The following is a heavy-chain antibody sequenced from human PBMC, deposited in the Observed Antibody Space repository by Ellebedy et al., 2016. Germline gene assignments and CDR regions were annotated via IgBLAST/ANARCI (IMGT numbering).Heavy chain of an antibody. J-gene: IGHJ4*02. CDR1: GFTFSSYS. CDR2: ISSSSSTI. D-gene: IGHD4-11*01. V-gene: IGHV3-21*04. CDR3: AKSAVASLQVLDY. Sequence: GESLKISXAASGFTFSSYSMNWVRQAPGKGLEWVSSISSSSSTIYYADSVKGRFTISRDNAKNSLYLQMNSLRAEDTALYYCAKSAVASLQVLDYWGQGTLVTVSS.